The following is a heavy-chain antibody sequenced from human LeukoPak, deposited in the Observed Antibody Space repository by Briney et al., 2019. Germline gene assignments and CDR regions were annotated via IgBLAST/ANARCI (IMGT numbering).Heavy chain of an antibody. J-gene: IGHJ4*02. D-gene: IGHD6-19*01. Sequence: GGSLRLSCAASGFTFSSYSMNWVRQAPGKGLEWVSSISSSSSYIYYADSVKGRFTISRDNSKNTLYLQMNSLRAEDTAVYYCARDASSGGSHWGQGTLVTVSS. CDR1: GFTFSSYS. CDR3: ARDASSGGSH. CDR2: ISSSSSYI. V-gene: IGHV3-21*01.